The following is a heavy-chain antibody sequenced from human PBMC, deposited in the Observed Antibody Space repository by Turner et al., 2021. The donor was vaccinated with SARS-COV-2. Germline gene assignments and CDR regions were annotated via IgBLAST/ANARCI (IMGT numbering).Heavy chain of an antibody. Sequence: EVQLVESGGGLVQPGGSLRLSCAASGFTFSSYEMNWVRQDPGKGLEWVTYISSSGSTIYYADSVKGRFTISRDNAKNSLYLQMNSLRAEDTAVYYCASQIHGGYYSNWFDPWGQGTLVTVSS. V-gene: IGHV3-48*03. D-gene: IGHD3-22*01. CDR3: ASQIHGGYYSNWFDP. CDR1: GFTFSSYE. CDR2: ISSSGSTI. J-gene: IGHJ5*02.